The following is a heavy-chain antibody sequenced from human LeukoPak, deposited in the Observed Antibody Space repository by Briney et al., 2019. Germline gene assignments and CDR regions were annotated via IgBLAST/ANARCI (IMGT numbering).Heavy chain of an antibody. CDR1: GFAFNTYA. Sequence: GRSLRLSCAASGFAFNTYAMHWVRQAPGQGLEWVALIWHDGSHKFYSNSVRGQFTISRDNSKNTVSLRMNNLRPEDTAVYYCAREIFGSGGYPDFWGQGTLVTVSS. D-gene: IGHD3-10*01. CDR3: AREIFGSGGYPDF. V-gene: IGHV3-33*01. CDR2: IWHDGSHK. J-gene: IGHJ4*02.